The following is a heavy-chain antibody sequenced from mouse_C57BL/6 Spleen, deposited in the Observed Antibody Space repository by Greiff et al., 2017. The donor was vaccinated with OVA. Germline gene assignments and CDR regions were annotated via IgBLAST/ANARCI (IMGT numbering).Heavy chain of an antibody. CDR2: ISDGGSYT. CDR1: GFTFSSYA. D-gene: IGHD1-1*01. J-gene: IGHJ4*01. V-gene: IGHV5-4*03. CDR3: ARKGITTVEDMDY. Sequence: EVTLVESGGGLVKPGGSLKLFCAASGFTFSSYAMSRVRQTPEKRLEWVATISDGGSYTYYPDNVKGRFTISRDNAKNNLYLQMSHLKSEDTAMYYCARKGITTVEDMDYWGQGTSVTVSS.